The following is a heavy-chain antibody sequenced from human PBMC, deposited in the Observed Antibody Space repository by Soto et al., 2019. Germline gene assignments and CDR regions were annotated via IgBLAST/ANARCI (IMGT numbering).Heavy chain of an antibody. V-gene: IGHV4-39*01. Sequence: QLQLQESGPGLVKPSETLSLTCTVSGGSISSSSYYWGWIRQPPGKGLEWIGSIYYSGSTYYNPSLKGRVTISVDTSKNQFSLKLSSVTAADTAVYYCARQKLLWFGELLYEVDYWGQGTLVTVSS. J-gene: IGHJ4*02. CDR2: IYYSGST. CDR1: GGSISSSSYY. D-gene: IGHD3-10*01. CDR3: ARQKLLWFGELLYEVDY.